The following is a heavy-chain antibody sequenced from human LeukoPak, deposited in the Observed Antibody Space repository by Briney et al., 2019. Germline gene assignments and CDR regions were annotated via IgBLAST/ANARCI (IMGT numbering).Heavy chain of an antibody. CDR1: GFTVSSNS. CDR2: IYSDNT. D-gene: IGHD4/OR15-4a*01. J-gene: IGHJ4*02. V-gene: IGHV3-53*01. Sequence: SGGSLRLSCTVSGFTVSSNSMSWVRQAPGKGLEWVSFIYSDNTHYSDSVKGRFTISRDNSKNTLYLQMNSLSAEDTAVYYCARRAGADAHPYDYWGQGTLVTVSS. CDR3: ARRAGADAHPYDY.